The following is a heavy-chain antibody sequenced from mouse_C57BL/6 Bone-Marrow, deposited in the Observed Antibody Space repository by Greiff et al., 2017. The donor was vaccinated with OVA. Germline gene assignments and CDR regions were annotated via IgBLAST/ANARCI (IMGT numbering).Heavy chain of an antibody. J-gene: IGHJ2*01. D-gene: IGHD1-1*01. CDR2: IDPEDGDT. Sequence: EVQLQQSGAELVRPGASVKLSCTASGFTIKDYYMHWVKQRPEQGLEWIGRIDPEDGDTEYAPKFQGKATMTADTSSNTAYLQLSSLTSENTTVYYCTIYGCSCVDCWGQGTTLTVSS. CDR1: GFTIKDYY. V-gene: IGHV14-1*01. CDR3: TIYGCSCVDC.